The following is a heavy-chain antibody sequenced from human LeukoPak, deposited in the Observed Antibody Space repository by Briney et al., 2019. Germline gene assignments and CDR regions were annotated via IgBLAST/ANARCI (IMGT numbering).Heavy chain of an antibody. J-gene: IGHJ4*02. Sequence: GGSLRLSCAASGFTFSSYAMSWVRQAPGKGLEWVSAIIGSGGSTYYADSVKGRFTISRDNSKNTLYLQMNSLRAEDTAVYYCAKVKMVATSFFDYWGQGTLVTVSS. CDR2: IIGSGGST. CDR1: GFTFSSYA. V-gene: IGHV3-23*01. D-gene: IGHD5-12*01. CDR3: AKVKMVATSFFDY.